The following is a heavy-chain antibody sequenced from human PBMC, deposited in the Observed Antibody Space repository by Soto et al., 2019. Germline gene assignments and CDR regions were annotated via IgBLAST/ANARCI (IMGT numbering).Heavy chain of an antibody. CDR1: GFTFSSYA. V-gene: IGHV3-23*01. Sequence: GGSLRLSCVASGFTFSSYAMSWVRQAPGKGLEWVSAISGSGGSTYYADSVKGRFTISRDNSKNTLYLQMNSLRAEDTAVYYCAKENGYSSSWFEFDYWGQGTLVTVSS. CDR2: ISGSGGST. CDR3: AKENGYSSSWFEFDY. J-gene: IGHJ4*02. D-gene: IGHD6-13*01.